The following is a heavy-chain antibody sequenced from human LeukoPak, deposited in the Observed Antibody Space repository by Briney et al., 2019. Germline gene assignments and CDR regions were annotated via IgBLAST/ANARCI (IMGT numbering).Heavy chain of an antibody. CDR1: GGSISSYY. CDR2: IYYSGST. V-gene: IGHV4-59*08. Sequence: SETLSLTCTVSGGSISSYYWSWIRQPPGKGLEWIGYIYYSGSTNYNPSLKSRVTISVDTSKNQFSLKLSSVTAADTAVYYCARLDSSSWYVGLGYWGQGALVTVSS. D-gene: IGHD6-13*01. CDR3: ARLDSSSWYVGLGY. J-gene: IGHJ4*02.